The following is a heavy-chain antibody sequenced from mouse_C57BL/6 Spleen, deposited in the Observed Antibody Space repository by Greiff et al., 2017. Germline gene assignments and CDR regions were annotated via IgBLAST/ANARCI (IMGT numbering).Heavy chain of an antibody. CDR1: GYTFTSYW. CDR2: IDPSESDT. D-gene: IGHD3-2*02. V-gene: IGHV1-50*01. CDR3: TTHSSGSHFDY. J-gene: IGHJ2*01. Sequence: QVQLQQPGAELVKPGASVKLSCKASGYTFTSYWMQWVKKRPGPGLEWIGEIDPSESDTNYNQTLKGKGTLTGDTSSTTAFMQLSSLTSEDTAVYYCTTHSSGSHFDYWGQGTTLTVSS.